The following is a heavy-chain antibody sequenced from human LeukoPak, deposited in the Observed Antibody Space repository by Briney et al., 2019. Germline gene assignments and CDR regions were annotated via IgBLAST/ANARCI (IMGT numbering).Heavy chain of an antibody. CDR1: GYTFTDFY. D-gene: IGHD1-1*01. CDR3: MRDPLLPVPGRQGDS. CDR2: INPNSGVT. V-gene: IGHV1-2*02. Sequence: ASVKVSCKASGYTFTDFYIQWVRRAPGQGLEGMGGINPNSGVTTYAQGFQGRVTMTRDTAIKTAYLDLARLTSDETAVYYCMRDPLLPVPGRQGDSWGQGTLVTVSS. J-gene: IGHJ4*02.